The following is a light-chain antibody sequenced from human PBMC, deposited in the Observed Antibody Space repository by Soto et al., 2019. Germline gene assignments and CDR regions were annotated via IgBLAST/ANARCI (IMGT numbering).Light chain of an antibody. CDR2: DAS. Sequence: AIQLTQSPSSLSASVGDRVTITCRASRGISSALAWYQQKPGKAPKLLIYDASSLESGVPSRFSGSGSGTDFTLTISSLQPEDFATYYCQQFNIYPQTFGQGTKVEIK. CDR3: QQFNIYPQT. CDR1: RGISSA. V-gene: IGKV1-13*02. J-gene: IGKJ1*01.